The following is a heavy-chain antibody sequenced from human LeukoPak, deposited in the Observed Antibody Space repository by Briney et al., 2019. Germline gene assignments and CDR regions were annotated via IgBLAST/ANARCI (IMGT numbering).Heavy chain of an antibody. J-gene: IGHJ2*01. D-gene: IGHD4-17*01. V-gene: IGHV4-59*08. CDR3: ARHQTTSYWYFDL. CDR2: IYYSGST. Sequence: SETLSLTCTVSGGSISSYYWSWIRQPPGKGLEWIGYIYYSGSTNYNPSLKSRVTISVDTSKNQFSLKLSSVTAADTAVYYCARHQTTSYWYFDLWGRGTLVTVSS. CDR1: GGSISSYY.